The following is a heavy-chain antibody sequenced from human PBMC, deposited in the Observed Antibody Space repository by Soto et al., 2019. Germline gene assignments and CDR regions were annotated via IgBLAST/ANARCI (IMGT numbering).Heavy chain of an antibody. V-gene: IGHV3-33*01. CDR3: ARDAGYCTNGVCRTTFMDV. CDR2: IWYDGSNK. D-gene: IGHD2-8*01. CDR1: GFTFSSYG. Sequence: GGSLRLSCAASGFTFSSYGMHWVRQAPGKGLEWVAVIWYDGSNKYYADSVKGRFTISRDNSKNTLYLQMNSLRAEDTAVYYCARDAGYCTNGVCRTTFMDVWGKGTTVTVSS. J-gene: IGHJ6*03.